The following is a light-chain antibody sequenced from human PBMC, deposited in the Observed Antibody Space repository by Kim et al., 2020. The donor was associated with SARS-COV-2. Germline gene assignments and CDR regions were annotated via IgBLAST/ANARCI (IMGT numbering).Light chain of an antibody. V-gene: IGKV3-11*01. CDR2: DAS. CDR3: QQRSDWPIT. CDR1: QSVSSN. Sequence: LFPGERATLSCRASQSVSSNLAWYQQKPGQAPRLLIYDASKRAPGIPARFSGSGSGTDFSLTITSLEFEDSAVYYCQQRSDWPITFGQGTRLEIK. J-gene: IGKJ5*01.